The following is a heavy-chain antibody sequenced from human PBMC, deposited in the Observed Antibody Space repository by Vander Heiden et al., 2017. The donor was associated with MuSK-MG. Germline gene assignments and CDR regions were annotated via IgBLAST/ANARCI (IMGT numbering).Heavy chain of an antibody. CDR2: RSGSGGNT. CDR3: ARGYSSSCYLRGLIDS. D-gene: IGHD6-13*01. CDR1: GFTFRSYA. J-gene: IGHJ5*01. V-gene: IGHV3-23*01. Sequence: EVQLLESGGGLVQAGGSLKLSCAASGFTFRSYAMNWVRQTPGKGLEWVSTRSGSGGNTQYACAVKVRFTISRDNSNNTLYLQLTSLRADATAVYYCARGYSSSCYLRGLIDSWG.